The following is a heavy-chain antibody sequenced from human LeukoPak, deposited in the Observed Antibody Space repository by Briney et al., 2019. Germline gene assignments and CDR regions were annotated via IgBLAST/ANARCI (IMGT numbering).Heavy chain of an antibody. V-gene: IGHV3-30*18. Sequence: GGPLRLSCAASGFPFRSYVMHGVRPAPGKGLEWVAVISYDGSNKYHADSVKGRFTISRDNSKNTLYLQMNSLRAEDTAVYYCAKDILTGVYYYGMDVWGQGTTVTVSS. J-gene: IGHJ6*02. CDR1: GFPFRSYV. CDR3: AKDILTGVYYYGMDV. D-gene: IGHD3-9*01. CDR2: ISYDGSNK.